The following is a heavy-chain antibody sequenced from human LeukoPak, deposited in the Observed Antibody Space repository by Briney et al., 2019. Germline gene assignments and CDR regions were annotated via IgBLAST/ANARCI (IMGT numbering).Heavy chain of an antibody. Sequence: GGSLRLSCAASGFTFGGYSINWVRQAPGKGLEWLLYISISSRNIYYAHSVKDPFTSSRANAQTSVYLQMNRLRAEDTAVYYCARVWSSGYTNDYWGLGTLVTVS. D-gene: IGHD3-22*01. J-gene: IGHJ4*02. CDR1: GFTFGGYS. CDR2: ISISSRNI. CDR3: ARVWSSGYTNDY. V-gene: IGHV3-48*04.